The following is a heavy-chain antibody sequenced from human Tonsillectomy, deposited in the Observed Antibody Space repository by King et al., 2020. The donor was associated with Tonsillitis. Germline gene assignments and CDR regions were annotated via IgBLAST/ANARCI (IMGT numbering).Heavy chain of an antibody. V-gene: IGHV3-15*01. CDR1: GFTFSNAW. CDR2: IKSKTEGGTA. D-gene: IGHD3-10*01. Sequence: VQLVESGGGLVKRGGSLRLSCAASGFTFSNAWMSWVRQAPGKGLEWVGRIKSKTEGGTADYAAPVKGRFTISRDDSKNTLYLQLNSLKTEDTAVYYCTTSRGPGIRFDYWAREPWSPSPQ. J-gene: IGHJ4*02. CDR3: TTSRGPGIRFDY.